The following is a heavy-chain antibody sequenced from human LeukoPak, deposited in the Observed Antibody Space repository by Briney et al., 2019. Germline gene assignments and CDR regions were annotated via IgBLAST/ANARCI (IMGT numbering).Heavy chain of an antibody. V-gene: IGHV3-7*03. CDR1: GFTFSTYW. J-gene: IGHJ4*02. D-gene: IGHD6-19*01. Sequence: PGGSLRLSCAASGFTFSTYWMSWVRQAPGKGLEWVANIRPDGSEKYYVDSVKGRFTISRDNAKNSLYLQMNSLRAEDTALYYCAKDVYSSGTGYFDYWGQGTLVTVSS. CDR3: AKDVYSSGTGYFDY. CDR2: IRPDGSEK.